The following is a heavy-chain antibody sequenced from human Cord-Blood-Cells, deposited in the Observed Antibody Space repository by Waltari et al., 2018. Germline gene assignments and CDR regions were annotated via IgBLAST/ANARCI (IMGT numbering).Heavy chain of an antibody. CDR3: ARGTFLGDPYYFDY. J-gene: IGHJ4*02. D-gene: IGHD3-16*01. CDR2: IYTSGST. CDR1: GGPISSYY. Sequence: QVQLQESGPGLVKPSETLSLTCTVSGGPISSYYWSWIRQPAGKGLEWIGRIYTSGSTNYNPSLKSRVTMSVDTSKNQFSLKLSSVTAADTAVYYCARGTFLGDPYYFDYWGQGTLVTVSS. V-gene: IGHV4-4*07.